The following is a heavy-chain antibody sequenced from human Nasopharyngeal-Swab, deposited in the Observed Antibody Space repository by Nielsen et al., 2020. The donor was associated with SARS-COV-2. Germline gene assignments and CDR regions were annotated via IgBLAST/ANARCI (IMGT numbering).Heavy chain of an antibody. CDR1: GFTFSDYY. Sequence: GESLNISCAASGFTFSDYYMSWIRQAPGKGLEWVSYLSRSGSTIYYADPVKGRFPISRDNAKHSLYLQMNSLRAEATAVYYCARGLLWFGELLGYYYYYGMDVWGQGTTVTVSS. D-gene: IGHD3-10*01. V-gene: IGHV3-11*04. CDR2: LSRSGSTI. J-gene: IGHJ6*02. CDR3: ARGLLWFGELLGYYYYYGMDV.